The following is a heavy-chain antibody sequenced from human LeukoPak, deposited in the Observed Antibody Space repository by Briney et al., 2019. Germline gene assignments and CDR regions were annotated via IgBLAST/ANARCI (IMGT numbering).Heavy chain of an antibody. D-gene: IGHD2/OR15-2a*01. V-gene: IGHV3-74*01. CDR3: VSLYETY. CDR1: GNYW. CDR2: INSDGSWT. J-gene: IGHJ4*02. Sequence: GGSLRLSCAASGNYWMHWVRQVPGKGLVWVSHINSDGSWTSYADSVKGRFTISKDNAKNTAYLQMNSLKAEDTAVYYCVSLYETYWGRGTLVTVSS.